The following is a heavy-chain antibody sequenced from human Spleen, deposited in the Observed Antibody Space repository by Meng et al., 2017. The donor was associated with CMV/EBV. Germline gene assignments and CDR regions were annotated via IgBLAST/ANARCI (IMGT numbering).Heavy chain of an antibody. Sequence: KASGRSARNDVISWVGQDPRQGLERVGGITPILGTAHCAQKFGGRVKITTDESTNTVYMDLSKLRSEDTAKYYCAREQAKPALDCYDSWGQGTLVTVSS. D-gene: IGHD2-2*01. CDR1: GRSARNDV. J-gene: IGHJ5*01. V-gene: IGHV1-69*05. CDR2: ITPILGTA. CDR3: AREQAKPALDCYDS.